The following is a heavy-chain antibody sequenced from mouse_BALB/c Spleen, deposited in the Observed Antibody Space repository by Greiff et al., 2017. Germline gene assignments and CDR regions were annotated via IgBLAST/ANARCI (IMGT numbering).Heavy chain of an antibody. J-gene: IGHJ3*01. CDR1: GFTFSSYT. D-gene: IGHD2-4*01. CDR3: ARQGKYDYDGAWFAY. Sequence: EVQVVESGGGLVQPGGSLKLSCAASGFTFSSYTMSWVRQTPEKRLAWVAYISNGGGSTYYPDTVKGRFTISRDNAKNTLYLQMSSLKSEDTAMYYCARQGKYDYDGAWFAYWGQGTLVTVSA. CDR2: ISNGGGST. V-gene: IGHV5-12-2*01.